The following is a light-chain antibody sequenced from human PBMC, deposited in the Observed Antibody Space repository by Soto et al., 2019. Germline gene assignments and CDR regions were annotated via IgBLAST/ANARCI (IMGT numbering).Light chain of an antibody. CDR2: WAS. CDR3: QQHYSTLYT. V-gene: IGKV4-1*01. CDR1: QSILYSSDNRNY. Sequence: IVMTQSPDSLAVSLGERATINCRSSQSILYSSDNRNYLAWYQQKPGQPPKLLIYWASTRESGVPDRFSGSGSGTDFTLTISSLQAEDVAVYYCQQHYSTLYTFGQGTKLEIK. J-gene: IGKJ2*01.